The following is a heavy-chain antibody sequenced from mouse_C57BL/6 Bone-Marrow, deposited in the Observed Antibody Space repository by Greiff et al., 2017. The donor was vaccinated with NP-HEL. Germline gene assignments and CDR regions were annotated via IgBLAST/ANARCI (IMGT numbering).Heavy chain of an antibody. V-gene: IGHV1-54*01. Sequence: VQLVESGAELVRPGTSVKVSCKASGYAFTNYLIEWVKQRPGQGLEWIGVINPGSGGTNYNEKFKGKAILTGDNSSRTAYMQLSSLPSEDSAVYFCAGRRAYSGNHRYFDVWGTGTTVTVSS. CDR1: GYAFTNYL. D-gene: IGHD2-1*01. CDR2: INPGSGGT. J-gene: IGHJ1*03. CDR3: AGRRAYSGNHRYFDV.